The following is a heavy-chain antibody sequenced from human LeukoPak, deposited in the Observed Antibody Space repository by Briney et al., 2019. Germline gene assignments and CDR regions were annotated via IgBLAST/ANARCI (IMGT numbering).Heavy chain of an antibody. V-gene: IGHV3-23*01. CDR2: ISGSGGST. D-gene: IGHD3-3*01. J-gene: IGHJ4*02. CDR1: GFTFSSYA. CDR3: AKARRSGPNRSVDY. Sequence: GGSLRLSCATSGFTFSSYAMSWVRQAPGKGLEWVSAISGSGGSTYYADSVKGRFTISRDNSKNTLYLQMNSLRAEDTAVYYCAKARRSGPNRSVDYWGQGTLVTVSS.